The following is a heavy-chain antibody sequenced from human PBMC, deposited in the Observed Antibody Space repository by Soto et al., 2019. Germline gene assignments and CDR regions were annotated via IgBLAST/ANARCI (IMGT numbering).Heavy chain of an antibody. J-gene: IGHJ4*02. CDR1: GYTFSDYY. V-gene: IGHV1-2*04. CDR3: ARGAEVGIELAAFDQ. D-gene: IGHD2-8*02. Sequence: QVHLVQSGAEVKRAGASVTVSCKASGYTFSDYYIHWLRQAPGQGLQWMGCINPKSGDRRYAQMFRGWVFMTRDTSISTAYMEVSGLKSDDTAVYFCARGAEVGIELAAFDQWGQGTLVTVSA. CDR2: INPKSGDR.